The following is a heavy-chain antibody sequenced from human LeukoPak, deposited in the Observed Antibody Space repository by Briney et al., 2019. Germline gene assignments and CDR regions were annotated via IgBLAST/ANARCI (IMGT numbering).Heavy chain of an antibody. Sequence: GESLMISCNGSGYKFNAYWIAWVRPMPGKGLEWMGIIYPDDSDTRYSPSFQGQVTISADKSVSIAYLQWSRLKASDTAMYYCARPNITSYYDSRGYDAFDVWGQGTMVIVSS. D-gene: IGHD3-22*01. CDR1: GYKFNAYW. J-gene: IGHJ3*01. CDR3: ARPNITSYYDSRGYDAFDV. CDR2: IYPDDSDT. V-gene: IGHV5-51*01.